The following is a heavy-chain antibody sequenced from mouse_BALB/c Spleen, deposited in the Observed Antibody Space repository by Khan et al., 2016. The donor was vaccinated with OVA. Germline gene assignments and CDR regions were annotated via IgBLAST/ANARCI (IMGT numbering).Heavy chain of an antibody. D-gene: IGHD1-1*01. CDR3: ARITTVAH. CDR1: GFTFSSYA. CDR2: ISSGGST. J-gene: IGHJ2*01. Sequence: EVQLLESGGGLVKPGGSLKLSCAASGFTFSSYAMSWVRQTPEKRLEWVASISSGGSTYYPDSVKCRFTISRDNARNILYLQMSSLRSEDTAMYYCARITTVAHWGQGTTLTVSS. V-gene: IGHV5-6-5*01.